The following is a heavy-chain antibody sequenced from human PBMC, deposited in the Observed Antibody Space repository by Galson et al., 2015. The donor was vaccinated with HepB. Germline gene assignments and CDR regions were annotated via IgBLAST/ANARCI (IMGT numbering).Heavy chain of an antibody. D-gene: IGHD3-22*01. V-gene: IGHV3-33*01. Sequence: SLRLSCAASGFTFSTYGMHWVRQAPGKGLEWVANIWYDGSSTSYGDSVKGRFTISRDNSKSTLSLQMNSLRADDTAVYYCARAQISMMTGYFDSWGQGSLVTVSS. CDR3: ARAQISMMTGYFDS. CDR1: GFTFSTYG. J-gene: IGHJ4*02. CDR2: IWYDGSST.